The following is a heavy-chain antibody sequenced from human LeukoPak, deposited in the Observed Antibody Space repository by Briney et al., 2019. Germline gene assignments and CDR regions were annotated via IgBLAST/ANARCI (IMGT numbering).Heavy chain of an antibody. CDR1: GGSFSGYY. Sequence: PSETLSLTCAVYGGSFSGYYWSWIRQPPGKGLEWIGEINHSGSTNYNPSLKSRVTISVDTSKNQLSLKLSSVTAADTAVYYCARGNAHDAFDIWGQGTMVTVSS. CDR3: ARGNAHDAFDI. D-gene: IGHD1-1*01. CDR2: INHSGST. V-gene: IGHV4-34*01. J-gene: IGHJ3*02.